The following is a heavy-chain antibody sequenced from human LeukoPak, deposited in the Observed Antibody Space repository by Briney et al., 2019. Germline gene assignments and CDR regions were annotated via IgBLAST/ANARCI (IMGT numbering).Heavy chain of an antibody. CDR3: ARATLIAAAGNWFDP. V-gene: IGHV4-59*01. D-gene: IGHD6-13*01. CDR2: IYYSGST. Sequence: PSETLSLTCTVSGGSISSYYLSWIRQPQGKGLEWIGYIYYSGSTNYNPSLKSRVTISVDTSKNQFSLKLSSVTAADTAVYYCARATLIAAAGNWFDPWGQGTLVTVSS. J-gene: IGHJ5*02. CDR1: GGSISSYY.